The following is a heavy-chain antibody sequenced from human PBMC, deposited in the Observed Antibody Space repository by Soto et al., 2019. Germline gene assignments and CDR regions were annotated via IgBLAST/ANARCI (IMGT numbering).Heavy chain of an antibody. CDR1: GGTFRTYA. V-gene: IGHV1-69*12. D-gene: IGHD6-19*01. Sequence: QVQLLQSGAEVKKPGSSVRVSCEASGGTFRTYAISWVRQAPGQGLEWMGEIIPIFGTVNYAQKFQGRVTITADESTTTVYRDLRSLRSEDTAVYYCAKGAVDGTPTSYYYYGMDVWGQGTTVTVSS. CDR3: AKGAVDGTPTSYYYYGMDV. J-gene: IGHJ6*02. CDR2: IIPIFGTV.